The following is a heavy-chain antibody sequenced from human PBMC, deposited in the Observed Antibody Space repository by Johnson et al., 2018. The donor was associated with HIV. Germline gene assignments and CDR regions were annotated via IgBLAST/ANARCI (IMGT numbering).Heavy chain of an antibody. CDR2: IRYDGRNK. CDR3: ARGPWAFDI. Sequence: QVQLVESGGGVVQTGRSLRLSCAVSGFTLSSYGMHWVRQAPGKVLEWVAFIRYDGRNKSYPGSVKGRFTISRENAKNSLYLQMNSLSAGDTAVYYCARGPWAFDIWGQGTMVTVSS. CDR1: GFTLSSYG. J-gene: IGHJ3*02. V-gene: IGHV3-33*08.